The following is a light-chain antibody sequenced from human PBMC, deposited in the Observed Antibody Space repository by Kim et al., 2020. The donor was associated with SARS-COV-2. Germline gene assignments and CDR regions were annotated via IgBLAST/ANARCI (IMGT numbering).Light chain of an antibody. CDR2: GAS. Sequence: LSPGERAPLCGRGSQSYNRPLGAGYQQNPGRAPRRHIYGASNRVSGIPDSCSGWGSGSVFALTHSRVEPEDFAVYFCQLYDVSPNAFGQGTELYI. J-gene: IGKJ2*01. CDR3: QLYDVSPNA. CDR1: QSYNRPL. V-gene: IGKV3-20*01.